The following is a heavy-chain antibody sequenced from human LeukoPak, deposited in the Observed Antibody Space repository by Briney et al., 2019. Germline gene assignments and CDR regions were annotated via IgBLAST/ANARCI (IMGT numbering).Heavy chain of an antibody. V-gene: IGHV3-53*01. J-gene: IGHJ4*02. D-gene: IGHD2-2*01. CDR2: IYRGDST. CDR3: AREGHQLPYFDY. CDR1: GFTVSSYY. Sequence: HPGGSLRLSCAASGFTVSSYYMNWVRQAPGKGLERVSVIYRGDSTYYAGSVTGRFTNSRDNSKNTLYLQMNSLGAEDTAVYYCAREGHQLPYFDYWGQGTLVTVSS.